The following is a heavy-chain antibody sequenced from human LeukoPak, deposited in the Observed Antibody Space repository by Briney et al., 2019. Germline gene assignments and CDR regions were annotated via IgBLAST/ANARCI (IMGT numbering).Heavy chain of an antibody. J-gene: IGHJ4*02. CDR3: AREGYGGFDVLGAY. CDR2: IYYSGST. D-gene: IGHD5-12*01. Sequence: SETLSLTCTVSGGSISSSSYYWGWIRQPPGKGLEWIGSIYYSGSTYYNPSLKSRVTMSVDTSKNQFSLKLTSVTAADTAVYYCAREGYGGFDVLGAYWGQGTLVTVSS. CDR1: GGSISSSSYY. V-gene: IGHV4-39*07.